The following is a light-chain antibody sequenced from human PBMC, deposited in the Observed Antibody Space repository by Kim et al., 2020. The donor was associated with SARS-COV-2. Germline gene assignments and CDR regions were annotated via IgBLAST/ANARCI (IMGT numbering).Light chain of an antibody. CDR3: VLYLGSDIWV. CDR2: STN. V-gene: IGLV8-61*01. J-gene: IGLJ3*02. Sequence: QTVVTQEPSFSVSPGGTVTLTCALTSGSVSATFYPSWYQQTPGQAPRTLIYSTNIRSSGVPDRFSGSILGNKAALTITGAQADDESDYYCVLYLGSDIWVFGGATQLTVL. CDR1: SGSVSATFY.